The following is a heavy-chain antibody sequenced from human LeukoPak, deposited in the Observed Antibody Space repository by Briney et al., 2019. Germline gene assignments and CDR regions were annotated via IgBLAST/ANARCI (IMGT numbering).Heavy chain of an antibody. CDR3: ARDLLGYCSSTSCYVRSGMDV. CDR1: GYTFTSYD. J-gene: IGHJ6*02. V-gene: IGHV1-8*01. CDR2: MNPNSGNT. Sequence: ASVKVSCKASGYTFTSYDINWVRQATGQGLEWMGWMNPNSGNTGYAQKFQGRVTMTRNTSISTAYMELSSLRAEDTAVYYCARDLLGYCSSTSCYVRSGMDVWGQGTTVTVSS. D-gene: IGHD2-2*01.